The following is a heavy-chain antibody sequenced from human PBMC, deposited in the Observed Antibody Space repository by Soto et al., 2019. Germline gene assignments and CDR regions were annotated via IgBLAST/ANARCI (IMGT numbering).Heavy chain of an antibody. CDR1: GFTFGDYA. Sequence: GGSLRLSCTASGFTFGDYAMSWFRQAPGKGLEWVGFIRSKAYGGTTEYAASVKGRFTISRDDSKSIAYLQMNSLKTEDTAVYYCTRVRWELSPYYYYGMDVWGQGTTVTVSS. CDR3: TRVRWELSPYYYYGMDV. CDR2: IRSKAYGGTT. D-gene: IGHD1-26*01. V-gene: IGHV3-49*03. J-gene: IGHJ6*02.